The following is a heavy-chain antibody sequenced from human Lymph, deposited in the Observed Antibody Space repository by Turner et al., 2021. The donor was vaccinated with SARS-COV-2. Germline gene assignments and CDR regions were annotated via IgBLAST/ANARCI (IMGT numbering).Heavy chain of an antibody. CDR1: GFTLNNNP. J-gene: IGHJ4*02. CDR2: ISYDGSNK. V-gene: IGHV3-30-3*01. D-gene: IGHD3-10*01. CDR3: ARDSSGSGTLDY. Sequence: QVQLVESGGGLVQPGRSLRLPCAASGFTLNNNPMHWFRQAPGKGLEWVAVISYDGSNKYYADSVKGRFTISRDNSKNTLYLQMNSLRAEDTAVYYCARDSSGSGTLDYWGQGTLVTVSS.